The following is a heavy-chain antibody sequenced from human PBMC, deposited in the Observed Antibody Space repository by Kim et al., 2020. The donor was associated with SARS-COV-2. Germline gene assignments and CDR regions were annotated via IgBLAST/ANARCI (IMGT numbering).Heavy chain of an antibody. Sequence: GGSLRLSCAASGFTFSIFPMHWVRQAPGKGLEWVALISYDGGNKYYADSVKGRFTISRDNSKNTLYLQMNSLRPEDTAVYYCARTKLVPPNYFYGMDVWGQGTPVTVSS. CDR1: GFTFSIFP. D-gene: IGHD2-2*01. V-gene: IGHV3-30*04. CDR3: ARTKLVPPNYFYGMDV. CDR2: ISYDGGNK. J-gene: IGHJ6*02.